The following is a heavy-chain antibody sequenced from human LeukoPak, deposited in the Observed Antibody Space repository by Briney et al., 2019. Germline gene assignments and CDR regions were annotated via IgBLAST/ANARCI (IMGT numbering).Heavy chain of an antibody. J-gene: IGHJ4*02. Sequence: SETLSLTCAVSGGSISSYYWSWIRQPAGKGLEWIGRIYSSGSTDYNPSLKSRVTMSVDTSKNQFSLKLSSVTAADTAVYYCARDGRTGDIEDYWGQGTLVTVSS. V-gene: IGHV4-4*07. CDR1: GGSISSYY. CDR2: IYSSGST. D-gene: IGHD7-27*01. CDR3: ARDGRTGDIEDY.